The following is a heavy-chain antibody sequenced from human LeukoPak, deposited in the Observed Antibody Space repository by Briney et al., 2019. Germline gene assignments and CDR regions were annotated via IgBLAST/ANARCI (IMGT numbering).Heavy chain of an antibody. J-gene: IGHJ3*02. CDR2: ISSSSSYI. V-gene: IGHV3-21*01. D-gene: IGHD2-21*01. CDR3: ARDKFVSAFDI. CDR1: GFTFSSYS. Sequence: GGSLRLSCAASGFTFSSYSMNWVRQAPGKGLEWVSSISSSSSYIYYADSVKGRFTISRDNAKNSLYLQMNSLRAEDTVVYYCARDKFVSAFDIWGQGTMVTVSS.